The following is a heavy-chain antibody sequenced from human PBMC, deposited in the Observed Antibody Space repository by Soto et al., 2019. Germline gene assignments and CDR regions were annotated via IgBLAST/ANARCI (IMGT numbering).Heavy chain of an antibody. D-gene: IGHD6-6*01. CDR1: GYTFTSYA. CDR2: INAGNGNT. CDR3: ARRSGIEARPPNDWYSDL. J-gene: IGHJ2*01. Sequence: QVQLVQSGAEVKKPGASVKVSCKASGYTFTSYAMHWVRQAPGQRLEWMGWINAGNGNTKYSQKFQGRVTITRDTSASTAYMELSSLRSEDTAVYYCARRSGIEARPPNDWYSDLWGRGTLVTVSS. V-gene: IGHV1-3*01.